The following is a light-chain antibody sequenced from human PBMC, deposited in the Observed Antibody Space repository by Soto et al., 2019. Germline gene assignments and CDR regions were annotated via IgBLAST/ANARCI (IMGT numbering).Light chain of an antibody. V-gene: IGKV3-15*01. J-gene: IGKJ1*01. CDR1: QSVSSN. CDR3: QQYNNWPPRGMT. Sequence: EIVMTQSPATLSVSPGERATLSCRASQSVSSNLAWYQQKPGQAPRLLIYGASTRATGIPARFSGSGSGTEFTLTISSLQSDDLAVYYCQQYNNWPPRGMTFGQGTKVEIK. CDR2: GAS.